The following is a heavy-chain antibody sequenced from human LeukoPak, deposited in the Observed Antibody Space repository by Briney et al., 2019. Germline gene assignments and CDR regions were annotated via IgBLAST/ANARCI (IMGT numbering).Heavy chain of an antibody. CDR2: THRGRTT. CDR1: GVSIGGYY. D-gene: IGHD6-25*01. J-gene: IGHJ3*02. CDR3: ARHSAERAFDI. Sequence: PSETLSLTCTVSGVSIGGYYWSSLRQPPGKGLEGLCYTHRGRTTNYNPAVGSRLTTSVDTTRKPVSLKLSSVTAAATAVYCCARHSAERAFDIWGQGTMVTVSS. V-gene: IGHV4-59*08.